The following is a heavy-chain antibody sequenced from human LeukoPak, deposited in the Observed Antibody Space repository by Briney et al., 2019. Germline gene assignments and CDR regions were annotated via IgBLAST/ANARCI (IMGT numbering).Heavy chain of an antibody. J-gene: IGHJ4*02. V-gene: IGHV3-33*01. CDR3: ARENYDSSGYYASCFDY. Sequence: GGSLRLSCAASGFTFSSYGMHWVRQAPGKGLEWVVVIWYDGSNKYYADSVKGRFTISRDNSKNTLYLQMNSLRAEDTAVYYCARENYDSSGYYASCFDYWGQGTLVTVSS. CDR2: IWYDGSNK. CDR1: GFTFSSYG. D-gene: IGHD3-22*01.